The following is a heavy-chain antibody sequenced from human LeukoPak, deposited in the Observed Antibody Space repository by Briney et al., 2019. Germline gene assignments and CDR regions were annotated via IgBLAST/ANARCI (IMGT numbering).Heavy chain of an antibody. Sequence: PSETLSLTCTVSGGSISSYYWSWIRQPPGKGLEWIGYIYYSGSTNYNPSLKSRVTISVDTSKNQFSLKLSSVTAADTAVYYCARLKLRANWFDPWGREPWSPSPQ. V-gene: IGHV4-59*08. CDR1: GGSISSYY. J-gene: IGHJ5*02. CDR3: ARLKLRANWFDP. CDR2: IYYSGST. D-gene: IGHD3-10*01.